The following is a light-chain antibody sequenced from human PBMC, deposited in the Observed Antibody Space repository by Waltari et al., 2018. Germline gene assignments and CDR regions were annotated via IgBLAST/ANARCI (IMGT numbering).Light chain of an antibody. V-gene: IGKV3-20*01. J-gene: IGKJ1*01. Sequence: EVVLTQSPGTLSLSPGERATLSCRTSQRVSSIYLAWYQQKPGQAPRLVIYGTSNRATGIPDRFSGSGSGTDFTLTISRLGPEDLAVYYCQQHAVAPSTFGQGTKVE. CDR1: QRVSSIY. CDR3: QQHAVAPST. CDR2: GTS.